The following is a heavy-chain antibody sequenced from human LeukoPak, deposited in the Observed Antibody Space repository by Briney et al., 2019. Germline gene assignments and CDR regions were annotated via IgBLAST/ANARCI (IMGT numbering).Heavy chain of an antibody. CDR2: IKQDGSEK. D-gene: IGHD2-21*01. CDR1: GFTFSSYW. V-gene: IGHV3-7*01. J-gene: IGHJ4*02. Sequence: GGSLRLSCAASGFTFSSYWMSWVRQAPGKGLEWVANIKQDGSEKYYVDSVKGRFTISRDNAKNSLYLQMNSLRAEDTAVYYCXXXGEXWAYFDYWGQGTLVTX. CDR3: XXXGEXWAYFDY.